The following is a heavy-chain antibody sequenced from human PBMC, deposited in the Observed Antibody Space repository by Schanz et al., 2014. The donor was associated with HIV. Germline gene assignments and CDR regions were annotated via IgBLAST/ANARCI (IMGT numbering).Heavy chain of an antibody. V-gene: IGHV3-9*01. CDR2: ISWSGRNV. D-gene: IGHD3-10*01. CDR3: AKDITLWSVSPSFDR. CDR1: GEIRDEAT. J-gene: IGHJ5*02. Sequence: EVQLVESGGGLVQPGRERRRGGEASGEIRDEATMYWVRQVPGKGLEWVSGISWSGRNVYYADSVKGRFTMSRDNARNTLYLQMNSLRLEDTAFYYCAKDITLWSVSPSFDRWGRGTLVTVSS.